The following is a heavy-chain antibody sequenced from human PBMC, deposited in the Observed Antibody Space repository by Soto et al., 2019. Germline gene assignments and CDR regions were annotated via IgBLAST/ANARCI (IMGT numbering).Heavy chain of an antibody. J-gene: IGHJ1*01. D-gene: IGHD4-17*01. CDR2: IYWDNDK. V-gene: IGHV2-5*02. CDR3: AHRREDDYCDSEYFQH. Sequence: QITLKESGPTLVKPTQTLTLTCTFSGFSLSTSGVGVGWIRQPPGKALEWLALIYWDNDKRYSPSLKNRLTITKGTTKNQVVLTMTNMDPVDTATYYCAHRREDDYCDSEYFQHWGQGTLVTVSS. CDR1: GFSLSTSGVG.